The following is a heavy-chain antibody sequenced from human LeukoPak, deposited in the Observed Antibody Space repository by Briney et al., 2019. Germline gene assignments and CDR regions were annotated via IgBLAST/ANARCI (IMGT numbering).Heavy chain of an antibody. V-gene: IGHV4-4*07. Sequence: PSETLSLTCTVSGGSISSYYWSWIRQPAGKGLEWIGRIYTSGSTNYNPSLKSRVAMSVDTSKNQFSLKLSSVTAADTAVYYCARDPTYFTNGVCPNFNWFDSWGQGTLVTVSS. J-gene: IGHJ5*01. D-gene: IGHD2-8*01. CDR3: ARDPTYFTNGVCPNFNWFDS. CDR1: GGSISSYY. CDR2: IYTSGST.